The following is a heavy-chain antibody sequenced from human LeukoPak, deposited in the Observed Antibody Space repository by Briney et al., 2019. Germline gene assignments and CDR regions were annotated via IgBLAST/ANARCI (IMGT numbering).Heavy chain of an antibody. D-gene: IGHD3-3*01. CDR2: IYYSGST. J-gene: IGHJ4*02. V-gene: IGHV4-59*01. CDR1: GGSFSGYY. Sequence: SETLSLTCAVYGGSFSGYYWSWIRQPPGKGLEWIGYIYYSGSTNYNPSLKSRVTISVDTSKNQFSLKLSSVTAADTAVYYCARDRTLRYDFWSGYYPYYFDYWGQGTLVTVSS. CDR3: ARDRTLRYDFWSGYYPYYFDY.